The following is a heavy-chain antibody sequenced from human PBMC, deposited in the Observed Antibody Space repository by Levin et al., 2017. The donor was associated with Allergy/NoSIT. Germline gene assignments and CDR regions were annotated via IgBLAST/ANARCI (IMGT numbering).Heavy chain of an antibody. V-gene: IGHV3-72*01. Sequence: PGGSLRLSCAGSGFTFSDHYMDWVRQAPGKGLEWVGRTRNKVNSYTTEYAASVKGRFTISRDDTSPYLQMNNLKAEDTAVYYCATASCSGGDCYNYYYYAMDVWGQGTTVTVSS. D-gene: IGHD2-15*01. J-gene: IGHJ6*02. CDR2: TRNKVNSYTT. CDR3: ATASCSGGDCYNYYYYAMDV. CDR1: GFTFSDHY.